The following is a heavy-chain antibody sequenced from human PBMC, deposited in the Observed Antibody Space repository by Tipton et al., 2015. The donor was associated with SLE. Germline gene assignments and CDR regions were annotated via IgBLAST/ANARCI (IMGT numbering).Heavy chain of an antibody. J-gene: IGHJ4*02. CDR3: AKGSAARPLGYFDY. CDR2: IRYDGSNK. Sequence: SLRLSCAASGFTFSSYGMHWVRQAPGKGLEWVAFIRYDGSNKYYADSVKGRFTISRDNSKNTLYLQMNSLRAEDMALYYCAKGSAARPLGYFDYWGQGTLVTVSS. D-gene: IGHD6-13*01. CDR1: GFTFSSYG. V-gene: IGHV3-30*02.